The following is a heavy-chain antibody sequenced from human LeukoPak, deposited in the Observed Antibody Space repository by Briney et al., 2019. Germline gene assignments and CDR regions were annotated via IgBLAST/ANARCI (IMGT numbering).Heavy chain of an antibody. CDR3: TRESRPFCPFAF. V-gene: IGHV4-4*02. J-gene: IGHJ4*02. CDR1: GGSIDITNY. D-gene: IGHD2-2*01. CDR2: ISHDGTR. Sequence: SETLSLTCGVSGGSIDITNYWSWVRQAPGKGLEWIGEISHDGTRNYNASLRSRVAMSFDRANNYFSLSLTAVTAADTALYYCTRESRPFCPFAFWGQGVMVTVSS.